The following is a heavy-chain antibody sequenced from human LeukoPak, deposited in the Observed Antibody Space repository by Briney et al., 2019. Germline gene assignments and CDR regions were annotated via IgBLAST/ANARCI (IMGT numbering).Heavy chain of an antibody. CDR3: ARAVVVAATGGDWFDP. J-gene: IGHJ5*02. D-gene: IGHD2-15*01. V-gene: IGHV1-8*03. Sequence: GASVKVSCKASGYTFTSYDINWVRQATGQGLEWMGWMNPNSGNTGYAQKFQGRVTVTRNTSISTAYMELSSLRSEDMAVYYCARAVVVAATGGDWFDPWGQGTLVTVSS. CDR2: MNPNSGNT. CDR1: GYTFTSYD.